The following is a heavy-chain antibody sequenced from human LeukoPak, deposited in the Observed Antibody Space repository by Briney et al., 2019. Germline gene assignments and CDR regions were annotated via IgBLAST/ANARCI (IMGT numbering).Heavy chain of an antibody. Sequence: SETLSLTCAVSGYSLISSDYYWGWIRQPPGKGLEWIGIIYHSGSTYYNPSLKSRVTISVDTSKTQFFLKLNSLTAADTSVYYCARHKIFGVVIHWYFDLWGRGTLVTVSS. D-gene: IGHD3-3*01. V-gene: IGHV4-38-2*01. CDR3: ARHKIFGVVIHWYFDL. CDR2: IYHSGST. J-gene: IGHJ2*01. CDR1: GYSLISSDYY.